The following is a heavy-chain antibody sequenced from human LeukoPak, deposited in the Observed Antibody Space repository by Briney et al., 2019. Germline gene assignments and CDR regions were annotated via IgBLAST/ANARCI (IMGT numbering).Heavy chain of an antibody. J-gene: IGHJ4*02. CDR3: ARGTAAAGTLDY. CDR1: GGSFSGYY. CDR2: MSSGGST. V-gene: IGHV4-34*01. D-gene: IGHD6-13*01. Sequence: SETLSLTCAVYGGSFSGYYWSWIRQPPGKGLEWIGSMSSGGSTFYNPSLKSRVTISVDTTNNHFSLNLRSVTAADTAVYYCARGTAAAGTLDYWGQGTLVTVSS.